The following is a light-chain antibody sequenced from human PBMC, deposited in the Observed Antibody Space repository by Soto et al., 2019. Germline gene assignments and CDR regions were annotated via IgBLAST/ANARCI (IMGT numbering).Light chain of an antibody. Sequence: EIVLTQSPATLSLFLGERATLSCRASQSVSSYLAWYQQKPGQAPRLLLYDASNRATGIPARFSGSGSGTDFTLTISSLEPEDFAVYYCQQRSNWITFGQGTRLEIE. J-gene: IGKJ5*01. CDR1: QSVSSY. CDR2: DAS. CDR3: QQRSNWIT. V-gene: IGKV3-11*01.